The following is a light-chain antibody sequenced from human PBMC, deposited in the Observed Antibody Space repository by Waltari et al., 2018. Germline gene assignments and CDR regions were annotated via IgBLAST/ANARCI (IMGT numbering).Light chain of an antibody. J-gene: IGLJ2*01. CDR1: SGHSSYA. V-gene: IGLV4-69*02. CDR2: VNINGMH. CDR3: QTWGTGIQV. Sequence: QVVLTQPPSASASLGASVKLTCTLSSGHSSYAIAWHQQQPEKGPRYWMRVNINGMHSKGAGVPVRFSGSSSGAERYLIISSLQSEDEADYYCQTWGTGIQVFGGGTKLTVL.